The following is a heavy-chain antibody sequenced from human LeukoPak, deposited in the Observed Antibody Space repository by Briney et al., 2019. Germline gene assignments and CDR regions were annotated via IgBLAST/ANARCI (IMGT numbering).Heavy chain of an antibody. CDR3: ARRGYSYNWFDP. V-gene: IGHV4-59*08. J-gene: IGHJ5*02. Sequence: PSETLSLTCTVSGGSISSYYWSWIRQPPGKGLEWIGYIYYSGNTNYNPSLKSRVIISVDTSKNQFSLKLTSVTAADTAVYYCARRGYSYNWFDPWGQGTLVTVSS. D-gene: IGHD5-18*01. CDR2: IYYSGNT. CDR1: GGSISSYY.